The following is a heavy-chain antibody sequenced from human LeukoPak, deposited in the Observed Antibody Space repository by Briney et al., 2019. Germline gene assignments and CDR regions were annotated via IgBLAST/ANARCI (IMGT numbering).Heavy chain of an antibody. CDR1: GFTFSSYS. J-gene: IGHJ6*03. CDR2: ISSSSSTI. CDR3: ARIWSYYYMDV. V-gene: IGHV3-48*01. Sequence: GGSLRLSCAASGFTFSSYSMNWVRQAPGKGLEWVSYISSSSSTIYYADSVKGRFTISRDNAKNSLYLQMNSLRAEDTAVYYCARIWSYYYMDVWGKGTTVTVSS. D-gene: IGHD2-8*02.